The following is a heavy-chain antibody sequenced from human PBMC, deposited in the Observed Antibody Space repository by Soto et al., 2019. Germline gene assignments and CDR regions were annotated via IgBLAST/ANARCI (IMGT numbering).Heavy chain of an antibody. CDR2: ISGSGGST. J-gene: IGHJ6*02. Sequence: GGSLRLSCAASGFTFSSYAMSWVRQAPGKELERVSAISGSGGSTYYADSVKGRFTISRDNSKNTLYLQMNSLRAEDTAVYYCAKVLYYDFWSGSSVSGYYYGMDVWGQGTTVTVAS. CDR1: GFTFSSYA. V-gene: IGHV3-23*01. D-gene: IGHD3-3*01. CDR3: AKVLYYDFWSGSSVSGYYYGMDV.